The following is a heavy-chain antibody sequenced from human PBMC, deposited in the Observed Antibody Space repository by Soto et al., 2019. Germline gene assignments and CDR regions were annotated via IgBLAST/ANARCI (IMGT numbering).Heavy chain of an antibody. Sequence: QVQLVQSGAEVKKPGASVKVSCKASGYTFTSYAMHWVRQAPGQRLEWMGWISAGNAITRYSQTFQDRVTITKDTSATTAYMELSGLRPEDTAVYYCARDIYTGGYGDRHDFWGQGTLVTVSS. CDR2: ISAGNAIT. CDR3: ARDIYTGGYGDRHDF. J-gene: IGHJ4*02. V-gene: IGHV1-3*01. CDR1: GYTFTSYA. D-gene: IGHD1-26*01.